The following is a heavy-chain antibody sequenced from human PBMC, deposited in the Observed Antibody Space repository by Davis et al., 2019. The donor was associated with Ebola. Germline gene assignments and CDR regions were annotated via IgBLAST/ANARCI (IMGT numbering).Heavy chain of an antibody. Sequence: GESLKISCKGSGYSFPNYWIDWVRQMPGKGLEWMGIIYAGDSDTRYSPSFEGQVTISVDRSITTAYLQWSSLRASDTAIYYCARQESLYGSIDYWGQGALVTVSS. CDR1: GYSFPNYW. D-gene: IGHD3-22*01. V-gene: IGHV5-51*01. CDR2: IYAGDSDT. CDR3: ARQESLYGSIDY. J-gene: IGHJ4*02.